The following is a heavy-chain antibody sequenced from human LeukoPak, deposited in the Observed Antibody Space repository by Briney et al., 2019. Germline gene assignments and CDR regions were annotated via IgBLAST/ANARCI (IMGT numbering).Heavy chain of an antibody. D-gene: IGHD1-20*01. Sequence: ASVKVSSKVSGHTLTELSMHWVRQAPGKGLEWMGGFDPEDGETIYAQKFQGRVTMTEDTSTDTAYMELSSLRSEDTAVYYCATDIAPYNWNGDAFDIWGQGTMVTVSS. CDR2: FDPEDGET. CDR1: GHTLTELS. J-gene: IGHJ3*02. CDR3: ATDIAPYNWNGDAFDI. V-gene: IGHV1-24*01.